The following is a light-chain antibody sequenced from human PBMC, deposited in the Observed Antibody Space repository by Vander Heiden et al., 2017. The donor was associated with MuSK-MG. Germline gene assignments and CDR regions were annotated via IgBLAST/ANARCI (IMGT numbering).Light chain of an antibody. CDR2: DGS. CDR3: QVWAANSDRQV. Sequence: SYVLSQPPSVSVAPGQTARITCGGTNIGTKSVHWYQQSPGQAPVVVVYDGSDRPSGIPERFSASKSGNTATLTISRVAAGDEADYYGQVWAANSDRQVFGGGTKLTV. J-gene: IGLJ2*01. V-gene: IGLV3-21*02. CDR1: NIGTKS.